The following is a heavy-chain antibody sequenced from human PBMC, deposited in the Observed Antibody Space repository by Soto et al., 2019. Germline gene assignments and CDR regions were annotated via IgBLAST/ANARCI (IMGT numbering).Heavy chain of an antibody. Sequence: GASGKVSCKASGSTFITYAIHWVLQAPVHRLEWMGWLNGGTGQTGYSQRFQDRVTITRDTSASTAYMEVSSLRPEDTAVYYCARGKGMEENYYYYGMDIWGQGTTVTVSS. J-gene: IGHJ6*02. D-gene: IGHD1-1*01. CDR1: GSTFITYA. CDR2: LNGGTGQT. CDR3: ARGKGMEENYYYYGMDI. V-gene: IGHV1-3*01.